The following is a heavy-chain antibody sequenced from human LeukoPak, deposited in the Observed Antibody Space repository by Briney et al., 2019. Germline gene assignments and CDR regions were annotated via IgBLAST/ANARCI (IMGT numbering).Heavy chain of an antibody. V-gene: IGHV4-38-2*01. CDR1: GYSISSGYY. CDR3: ARHGKYDFWSGYSNYFDY. J-gene: IGHJ4*02. Sequence: KPSETLSLTXAVSGYSISSGYYWGWIRQPPGKRLEWIRSIYHSGSTYYNPSLKSRVTISVDTSKNQFSLKLSSVTAADTAVYYCARHGKYDFWSGYSNYFDYWGQGTLVTVSS. D-gene: IGHD3-3*01. CDR2: IYHSGST.